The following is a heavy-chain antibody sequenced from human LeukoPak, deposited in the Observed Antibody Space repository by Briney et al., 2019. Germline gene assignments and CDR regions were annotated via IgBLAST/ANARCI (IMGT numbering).Heavy chain of an antibody. CDR3: ARDRYYDSSGYSEPTWYFDL. J-gene: IGHJ2*01. CDR2: IYHSGST. CDR1: GGSISIGDYS. Sequence: SETLSLTCAVSGGSISIGDYSWSWIRQPPGKGLEWIVYIYHSGSTYFNPSLKSRVTMSLDRSKNQFSLKLSSVTAADTAVYYCARDRYYDSSGYSEPTWYFDLWGRGTLVTVSS. D-gene: IGHD3-22*01. V-gene: IGHV4-30-2*01.